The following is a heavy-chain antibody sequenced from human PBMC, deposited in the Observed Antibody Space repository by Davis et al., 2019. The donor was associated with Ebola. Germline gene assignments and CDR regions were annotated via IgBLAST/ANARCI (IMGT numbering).Heavy chain of an antibody. V-gene: IGHV4-30-4*07. Sequence: MPSETLSLTCAASGGSISSGGYSWSWIRQPPGKGLEWIGYIYYSGSTYYNPSLKSRVTISVDTSKNQFSLKLSSVTAADTAVYYCARVGWESSSWSHGMDVWGQGTTVTVSS. D-gene: IGHD6-13*01. CDR3: ARVGWESSSWSHGMDV. CDR1: GGSISSGGYS. J-gene: IGHJ6*02. CDR2: IYYSGST.